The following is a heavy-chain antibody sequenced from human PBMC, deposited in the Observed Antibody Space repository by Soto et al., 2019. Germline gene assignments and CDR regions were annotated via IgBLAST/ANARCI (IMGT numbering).Heavy chain of an antibody. CDR2: ISSSSSYT. D-gene: IGHD3-10*01. CDR1: GFTFSDYY. CDR3: ASIWFGELLPFDY. J-gene: IGHJ4*02. V-gene: IGHV3-11*06. Sequence: GGSLRLSCAASGFTFSDYYMSWIRQAPGKGLEWVSYISSSSSYTNYADSVKGRFTISRDNAKNSLYPQMNSLRAEDTAVYYCASIWFGELLPFDYWGQGTLVTVSS.